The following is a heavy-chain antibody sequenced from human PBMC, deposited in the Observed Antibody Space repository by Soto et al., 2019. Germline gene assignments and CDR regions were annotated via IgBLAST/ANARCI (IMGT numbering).Heavy chain of an antibody. D-gene: IGHD2-2*01. J-gene: IGHJ5*02. Sequence: SETLSLTCIVSGGSISSFYWTWIRQPPGKGLEWVGDIYYNGSTTYNPSLKSRVTISVDTSKNQFSLKLSSVTAADTAVYYCARGNVVPAAMNWFDPWGQGTLVTVSS. CDR3: ARGNVVPAAMNWFDP. CDR2: IYYNGST. V-gene: IGHV4-59*08. CDR1: GGSISSFY.